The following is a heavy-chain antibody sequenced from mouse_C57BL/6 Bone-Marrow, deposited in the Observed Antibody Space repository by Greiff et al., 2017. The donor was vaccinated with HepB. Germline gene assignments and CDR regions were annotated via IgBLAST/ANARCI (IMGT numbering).Heavy chain of an antibody. CDR2: INPSSGYT. CDR1: GYTFTSYT. Sequence: QVQLKQSGAELARPGASVKMSCKASGYTFTSYTMHWVNQRPGQGLEWIGYINPSSGYTKYNQKFKDKATLTADKSSSTAYMQLSSLTSEDSAVYYCAFYDYDYFDYWGQGTTLTVSS. J-gene: IGHJ2*01. CDR3: AFYDYDYFDY. V-gene: IGHV1-4*01. D-gene: IGHD2-4*01.